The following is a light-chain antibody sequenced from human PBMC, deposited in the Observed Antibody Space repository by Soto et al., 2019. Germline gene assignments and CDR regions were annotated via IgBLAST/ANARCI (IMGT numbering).Light chain of an antibody. CDR1: QSISSW. CDR3: QRYNTYYWT. Sequence: DIQMTQSPSTLSASVGDRVTITCRASQSISSWLAWYQQKPGKVPQILIYDASTLGSGVPSRFSGSGSGTEFALIISNLQPDDFATYYCQRYNTYYWTFGQGTKVDIK. J-gene: IGKJ1*01. CDR2: DAS. V-gene: IGKV1-5*01.